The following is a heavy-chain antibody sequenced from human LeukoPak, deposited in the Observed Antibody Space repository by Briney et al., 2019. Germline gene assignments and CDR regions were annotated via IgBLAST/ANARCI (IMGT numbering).Heavy chain of an antibody. CDR1: GYSFTSYW. CDR3: ARQLGSSWSPLGASYMDV. D-gene: IGHD6-13*01. Sequence: GESLKISCKGSGYSFTSYWIGWVRQMPGKGLEWMGIIYPGDSDTRYSPSFQGQVTISADKSISTAYLQWSSLKASDTAMYYCARQLGSSWSPLGASYMDVWGKGTTVTVSS. CDR2: IYPGDSDT. V-gene: IGHV5-51*01. J-gene: IGHJ6*03.